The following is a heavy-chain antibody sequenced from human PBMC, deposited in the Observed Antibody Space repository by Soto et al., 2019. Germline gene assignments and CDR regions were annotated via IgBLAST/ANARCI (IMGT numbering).Heavy chain of an antibody. Sequence: QVQLQESGPGLVKPSETLSLTCTVSGASINSHYWTWIRQPPGKGLEWIGSIYFSGGTNYNTSLKGRVSISVDRAKSQFSLNLTSVTAADTAMYNCARELSYGMDVWGQGTTVIVSS. CDR2: IYFSGGT. CDR1: GASINSHY. J-gene: IGHJ6*02. CDR3: ARELSYGMDV. V-gene: IGHV4-59*11.